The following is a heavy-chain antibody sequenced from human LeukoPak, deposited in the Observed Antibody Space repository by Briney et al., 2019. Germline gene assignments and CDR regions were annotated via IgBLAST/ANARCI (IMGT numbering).Heavy chain of an antibody. V-gene: IGHV3-21*01. D-gene: IGHD3-3*01. CDR1: GFTFSSYS. J-gene: IGHJ6*04. Sequence: GGSLRLSCAASGFTFSSYSMNWVRQAPGKGLEWVSSISSSSSYIYYADSVKGRFTISRDNAKNSLYLQMNSLRAEDTAVYYCVRDLLRYDFWSRSVMDVWGKGTTVNVSS. CDR2: ISSSSSYI. CDR3: VRDLLRYDFWSRSVMDV.